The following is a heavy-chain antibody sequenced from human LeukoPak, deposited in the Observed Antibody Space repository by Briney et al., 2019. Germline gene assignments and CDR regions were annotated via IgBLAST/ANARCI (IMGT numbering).Heavy chain of an antibody. D-gene: IGHD4-11*01. Sequence: SVKVSCKASGGTFSSYAISWVRQAPGQGLEWMGGIIPIFGTANYAQKFQGRVTITADKSTSTAYMELSSLRSEDTAVYYCARDPGHDTSNYGGLDFWGQGTLVTVSS. CDR3: ARDPGHDTSNYGGLDF. CDR2: IIPIFGTA. V-gene: IGHV1-69*06. J-gene: IGHJ4*02. CDR1: GGTFSSYA.